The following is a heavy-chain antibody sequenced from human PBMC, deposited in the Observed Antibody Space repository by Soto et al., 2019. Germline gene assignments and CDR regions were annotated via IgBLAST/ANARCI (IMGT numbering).Heavy chain of an antibody. V-gene: IGHV3-23*01. CDR3: TRHALQYCGGDCYLLPYFDL. Sequence: GGSLRLSCAASGFTFSSYAMSWARQAPGKGLEWVSAISGSGGSTYYADSVKGRFTISRDDSKNTAYLQMNSLKTEDTAVYYCTRHALQYCGGDCYLLPYFDLWGRRTLVTVSS. CDR2: ISGSGGST. J-gene: IGHJ2*01. CDR1: GFTFSSYA. D-gene: IGHD2-21*02.